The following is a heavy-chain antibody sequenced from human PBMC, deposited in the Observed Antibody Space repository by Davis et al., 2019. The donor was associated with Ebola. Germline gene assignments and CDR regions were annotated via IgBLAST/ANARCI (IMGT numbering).Heavy chain of an antibody. J-gene: IGHJ5*02. D-gene: IGHD3-10*01. Sequence: AASVKVSCKASGYTFTSYGISWVRQAPGQGLEWRGWISAYNGNTNYAQKLQGRVTMTTDTSTSTAYMELRSLRSDDTAVYYCARGITMVRGYDWFDPWGQGTLVTVSS. CDR3: ARGITMVRGYDWFDP. CDR1: GYTFTSYG. CDR2: ISAYNGNT. V-gene: IGHV1-18*01.